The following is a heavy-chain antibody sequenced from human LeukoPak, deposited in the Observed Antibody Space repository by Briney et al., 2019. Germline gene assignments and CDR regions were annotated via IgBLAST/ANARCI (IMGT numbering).Heavy chain of an antibody. CDR3: ARGNLVDTAMVTPFDY. V-gene: IGHV3-21*01. CDR2: VSSTSSYV. Sequence: GGSLRLSCVASGFTLSSSAMSWVRQAPGKGLEWVSLVSSTSSYVYYADSLKGRFTISRDNAKNSVYLQMNSLRAEDTAVYYCARGNLVDTAMVTPFDYWGQGTLVTVSS. J-gene: IGHJ4*02. CDR1: GFTLSSSA. D-gene: IGHD5-18*01.